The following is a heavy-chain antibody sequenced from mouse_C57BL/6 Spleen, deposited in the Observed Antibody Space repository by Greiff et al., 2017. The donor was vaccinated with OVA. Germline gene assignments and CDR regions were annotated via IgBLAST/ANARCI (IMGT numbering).Heavy chain of an antibody. J-gene: IGHJ2*01. Sequence: EVQLQQSGPVLVKPGASVKMSCKASGYTFTDYYMNWVKQSHGKSLEWIGVINPYNGGTSYNQKFKGKATLTVDKSSSTAYMELNSLTSEDSAVYYGACNKIINTGVADYWGQGTTLTVSS. V-gene: IGHV1-19*01. CDR1: GYTFTDYY. D-gene: IGHD1-1*01. CDR2: INPYNGGT. CDR3: ACNKIINTGVADY.